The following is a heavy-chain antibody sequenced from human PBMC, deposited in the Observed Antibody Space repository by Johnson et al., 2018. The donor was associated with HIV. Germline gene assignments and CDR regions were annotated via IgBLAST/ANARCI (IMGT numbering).Heavy chain of an antibody. CDR1: GFTVSSNY. V-gene: IGHV3-66*01. Sequence: EVQLVESGGGLVQPGGSLRLSCAASGFTVSSNYMSWVRQAPGKGLEWVSVIYSDGSTYYADSVKGRFTISRDDSKNTLYLQMNSLKTEDTAVYYCTTDLVGIVGATQDAFDIWGQGTMVTVSS. CDR3: TTDLVGIVGATQDAFDI. D-gene: IGHD1-26*01. CDR2: IYSDGST. J-gene: IGHJ3*02.